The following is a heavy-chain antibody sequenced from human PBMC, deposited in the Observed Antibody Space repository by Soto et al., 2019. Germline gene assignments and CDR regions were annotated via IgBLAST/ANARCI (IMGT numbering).Heavy chain of an antibody. D-gene: IGHD1-26*01. CDR2: LSGGGGST. Sequence: EVQLLESGGGLVQSGGSLRLSCAASGFTFSSYAMSWVRQAPGKGLEWVSTLSGGGGSTYYADSVKGQFTISRDNSKNTLYRQMNSPRAEDTAVYYCAKDISRGGSYSIFDYWGQGTLGTVSS. CDR1: GFTFSSYA. J-gene: IGHJ4*02. V-gene: IGHV3-23*01. CDR3: AKDISRGGSYSIFDY.